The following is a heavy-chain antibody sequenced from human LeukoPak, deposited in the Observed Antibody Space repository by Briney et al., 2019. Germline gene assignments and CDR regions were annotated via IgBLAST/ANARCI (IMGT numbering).Heavy chain of an antibody. J-gene: IGHJ4*02. CDR1: GFTFSSHA. Sequence: PGGSLRLSCAASGFTFSSHALNWVRQAPGKGLEWVSSISSSSYIYYADSVKGRFTISRDNAKNSLYLQMNSLRAEDTAVYYCARGHCSGGSCVTYYFDYWGQGTLVTVSS. CDR3: ARGHCSGGSCVTYYFDY. D-gene: IGHD2-15*01. V-gene: IGHV3-21*01. CDR2: ISSSSYI.